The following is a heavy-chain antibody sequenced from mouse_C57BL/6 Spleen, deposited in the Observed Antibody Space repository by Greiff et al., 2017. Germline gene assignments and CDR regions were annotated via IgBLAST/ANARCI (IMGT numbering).Heavy chain of an antibody. J-gene: IGHJ2*01. CDR2: ISDGGSYT. V-gene: IGHV5-4*01. CDR3: AREKGITTAYFDY. Sequence: VQLKESGGGLVKPGGSLKLSCAASGFTFSSYAMSWVRQTPEKRLEWVATISDGGSYTYYPDNVKGRFTISRDNAKNNLYLQMSHLKSEDTAMYYCAREKGITTAYFDYWGQGTTLTVAS. CDR1: GFTFSSYA. D-gene: IGHD1-2*01.